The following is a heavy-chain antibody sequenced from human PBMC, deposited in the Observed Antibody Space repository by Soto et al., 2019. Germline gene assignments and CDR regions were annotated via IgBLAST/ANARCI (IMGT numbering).Heavy chain of an antibody. CDR1: GFTFSDHY. J-gene: IGHJ6*04. D-gene: IGHD4-17*01. CDR2: TRNKANSYTT. Sequence: EVQLVESGGGLVQPGGSLRLSCAASGFTFSDHYMDWVRQAPGKGLEWVGRTRNKANSYTTEYAASVKGRFTISRDDSKNSLYLPMNSLKTEDTAVYYCALTVTRDVWGEGTTVTVSS. CDR3: ALTVTRDV. V-gene: IGHV3-72*01.